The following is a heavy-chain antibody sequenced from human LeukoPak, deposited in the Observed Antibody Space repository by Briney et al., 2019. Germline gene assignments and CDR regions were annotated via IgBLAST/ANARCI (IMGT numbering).Heavy chain of an antibody. CDR2: ISGSGGST. CDR3: AKVPRGYSYGETDY. J-gene: IGHJ4*02. D-gene: IGHD5-18*01. V-gene: IGHV3-23*01. CDR1: GFTFSSYA. Sequence: GASLRLSCAASGFTFSSYAMSWVRQAPGKGLEWVSAISGSGGSTYYADSVKGRFTISRDNSKNTLYLQMNSLRAEDAAVYYCAKVPRGYSYGETDYWGQGTLVTVSS.